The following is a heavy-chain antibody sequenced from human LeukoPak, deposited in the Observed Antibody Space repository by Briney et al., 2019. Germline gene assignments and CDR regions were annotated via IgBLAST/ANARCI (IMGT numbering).Heavy chain of an antibody. J-gene: IGHJ4*02. D-gene: IGHD4-17*01. CDR1: GFTFSSYD. CDR2: ISGSGGST. Sequence: GGSLRLSCAASGFTFSSYDMSWVRQAPGKGLEWVSAISGSGGSTYYADSVKGRFTISRDNSKNTLYLQMNSLRVEDTAVYYCARDDPVTTSSPFDYWGQGTLVTVSS. V-gene: IGHV3-23*01. CDR3: ARDDPVTTSSPFDY.